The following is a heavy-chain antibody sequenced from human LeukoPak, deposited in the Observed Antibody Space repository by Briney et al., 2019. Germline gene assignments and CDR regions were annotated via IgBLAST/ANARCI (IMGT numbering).Heavy chain of an antibody. CDR1: GFSFSNAW. J-gene: IGHJ6*03. Sequence: GGSLRLSCTASGFSFSNAWMSWVRQAPGKGLEWVGRIKSKTDGGTTDYAAPVKGRFTISRDDSKNTLFLQMNSLKTEDTAVYYCTTDGRGTGYSYGLGRYYFYYMDVWGKGTTVTVSS. CDR3: TTDGRGTGYSYGLGRYYFYYMDV. D-gene: IGHD5-18*01. CDR2: IKSKTDGGTT. V-gene: IGHV3-15*01.